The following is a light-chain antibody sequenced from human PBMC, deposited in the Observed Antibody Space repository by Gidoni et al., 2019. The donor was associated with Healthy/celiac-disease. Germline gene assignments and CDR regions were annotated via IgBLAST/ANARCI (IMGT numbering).Light chain of an antibody. CDR2: AAS. V-gene: IGKV1-8*01. Sequence: LPLCHSPSSLSASTGDRVTITCRASQGISSYLDWYQQKPGKAPKLLIYAASTLQSGVPSRFSGSGSGTDFTLTISCLQSEDFATYYCQQYYSYPMYTFGQGTKLEIK. CDR1: QGISSY. CDR3: QQYYSYPMYT. J-gene: IGKJ2*01.